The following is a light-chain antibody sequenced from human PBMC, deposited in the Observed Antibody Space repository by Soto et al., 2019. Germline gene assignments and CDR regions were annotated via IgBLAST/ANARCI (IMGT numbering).Light chain of an antibody. CDR3: QQSYSTPRT. CDR1: QSISNY. V-gene: IGKV1-39*01. CDR2: AAS. Sequence: DIQMTQSPSSLSASVGDRVTITCRASQSISNYLNWYQQKPGKAHKLLMYAASSLQSGVPSRFSGSGSGTDFTLTISSLQPEDFATYYCQQSYSTPRTFGQGTKVEIK. J-gene: IGKJ1*01.